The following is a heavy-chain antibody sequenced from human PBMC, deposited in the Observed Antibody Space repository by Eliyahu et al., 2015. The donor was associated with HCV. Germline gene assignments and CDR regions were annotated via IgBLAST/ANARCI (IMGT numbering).Heavy chain of an antibody. CDR1: GGSVXSVNXY. CDR2: MFYTGST. Sequence: QVHLQESGPGLVXXSETLSLTXTVSGGSVXSVNXYWXWFRQPPGKAPECIAYMFYTGSTAYNPSLRSRVTISLDKSKNQFXLRLSSVTTADTAVYFCASRLGAYGDYTDYWGQGILVTVSP. J-gene: IGHJ4*02. D-gene: IGHD4-17*01. CDR3: ASRLGAYGDYTDY. V-gene: IGHV4-61*01.